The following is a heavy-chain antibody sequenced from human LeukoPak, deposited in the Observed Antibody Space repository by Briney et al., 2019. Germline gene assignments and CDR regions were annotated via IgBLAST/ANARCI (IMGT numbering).Heavy chain of an antibody. CDR1: GFTFTNWW. V-gene: IGHV3-7*01. J-gene: IGHJ4*02. CDR2: IKGDGSEK. D-gene: IGHD7-27*01. CDR3: ARDLNWETY. Sequence: GGSLRLSCAASGFTFTNWWMTWVRQAPGRGLEWVASIKGDGSEKYYVDSVKGRFTISRGNAKSSLYLQVNNLRADDTAVYYCARDLNWETYWGQGTLVTVSS.